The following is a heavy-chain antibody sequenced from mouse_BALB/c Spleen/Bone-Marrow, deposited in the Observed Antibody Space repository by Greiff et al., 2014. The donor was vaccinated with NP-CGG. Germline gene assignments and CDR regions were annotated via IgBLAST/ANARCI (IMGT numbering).Heavy chain of an antibody. CDR1: GFTFSSYG. J-gene: IGHJ2*01. CDR3: ARDGLDY. Sequence: DVHLVESGGDLVKPGGSLKLSCAASGFTFSSYGMSWVRQTPDKRLEWVATISSGGSYTYYPDSVKGRFTISRDNAKNTLYLQMSSLKSEDTAMYYCARDGLDYWGQGTTLTVSS. V-gene: IGHV5-6*01. D-gene: IGHD2-3*01. CDR2: ISSGGSYT.